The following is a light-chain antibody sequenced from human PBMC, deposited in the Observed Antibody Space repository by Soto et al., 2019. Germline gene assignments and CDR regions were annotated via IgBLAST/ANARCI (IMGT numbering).Light chain of an antibody. CDR1: PSFSSL. J-gene: IGKJ2*03. CDR3: QYYNSDSFYS. Sequence: DIQMTQSPSTLSASVGDRVTITCRASPSFSSLLAWYQQKPGKAPNLLIYRTSTLGRGVPSRFSASGSGTEFPLTISNLQPDDFATYYCQYYNSDSFYSFGQGTKLEIQ. V-gene: IGKV1-5*03. CDR2: RTS.